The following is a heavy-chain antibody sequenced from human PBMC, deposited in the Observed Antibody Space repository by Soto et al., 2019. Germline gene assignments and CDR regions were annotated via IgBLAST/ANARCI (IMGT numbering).Heavy chain of an antibody. D-gene: IGHD3-10*01. Sequence: MSLTFAVSGASINRGAYSWSWVRQPPGKGLAWIGYFHHSRTAYYNPSLKSQVYISVDRSKNQASLKLNSVTAAVTAGYSWASHNYNGSGRWSGSAFDIWGQGTMVTV. CDR2: FHHSRTA. CDR1: GASINRGAYS. J-gene: IGHJ3*02. CDR3: ASHNYNGSGRWSGSAFDI. V-gene: IGHV4-30-2*01.